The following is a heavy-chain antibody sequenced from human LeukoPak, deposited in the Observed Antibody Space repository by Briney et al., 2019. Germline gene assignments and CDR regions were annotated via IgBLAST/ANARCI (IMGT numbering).Heavy chain of an antibody. J-gene: IGHJ4*02. Sequence: GGSLTLSCAASGFTFNDYAMHWVRQAPGKGLEWVGRIKSKTDGGTTDYAAPVQGRFTISRDDSKNALYLQMNSRKTEDSAVYYCNSSPALFDYWGQGTLVTVSS. D-gene: IGHD2-15*01. CDR3: NSSPALFDY. CDR1: GFTFNDYA. V-gene: IGHV3-15*01. CDR2: IKSKTDGGTT.